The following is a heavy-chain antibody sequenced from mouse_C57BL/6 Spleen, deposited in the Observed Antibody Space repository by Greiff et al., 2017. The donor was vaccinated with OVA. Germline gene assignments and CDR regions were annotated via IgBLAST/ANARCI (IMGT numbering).Heavy chain of an antibody. CDR1: GYAFSSSW. J-gene: IGHJ1*03. Sequence: LVEPGASVKISCKASGYAFSSSWMNWVKQRPGKGLEWIGRIYPGDGDTNYNGKFKGKATLTADKSSSTAYMQLSSLTSEDSAVYFCARWVTTVVDYWYFDVWGTGTTVTVSS. D-gene: IGHD1-1*01. V-gene: IGHV1-82*01. CDR2: IYPGDGDT. CDR3: ARWVTTVVDYWYFDV.